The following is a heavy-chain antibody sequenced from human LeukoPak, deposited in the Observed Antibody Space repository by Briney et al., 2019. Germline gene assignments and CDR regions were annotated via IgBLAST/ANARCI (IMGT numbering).Heavy chain of an antibody. V-gene: IGHV4-39*07. CDR2: IFYSGST. D-gene: IGHD4-17*01. CDR1: GASITGSGYY. CDR3: ARSATVTTGYFDY. Sequence: PSETLSLTCTVSGASITGSGYYWGWIRQPPGKGLEWIGSIFYSGSTYYNSSLKSRVTISEDTSKNQFSLKLSSVTAADTAVYYCARSATVTTGYFDYWGQGTLVTVSS. J-gene: IGHJ4*02.